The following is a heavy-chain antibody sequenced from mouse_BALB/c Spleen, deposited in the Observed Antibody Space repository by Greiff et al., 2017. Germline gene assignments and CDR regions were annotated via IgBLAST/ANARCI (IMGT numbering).Heavy chain of an antibody. J-gene: IGHJ4*01. V-gene: IGHV3-6*02. CDR2: ISYDGSN. D-gene: IGHD1-2*01. CDR1: GYSITSGYY. CDR3: ARGFITTATGAMDY. Sequence: DVQLQESGPGLVKPSQSLSLTCSVTGYSITSGYYWNWIRQFPGNKLEWMGYISYDGSNNYNPSLKNRISITRDTSKNQFFLKLNSVTTEDTATYYCARGFITTATGAMDYWGQGTSVTVSS.